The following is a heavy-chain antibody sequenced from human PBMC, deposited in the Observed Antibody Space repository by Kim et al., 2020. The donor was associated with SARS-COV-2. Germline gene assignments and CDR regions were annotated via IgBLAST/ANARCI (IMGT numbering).Heavy chain of an antibody. D-gene: IGHD3-22*01. V-gene: IGHV4-59*01. CDR3: ARDDYYDSSGYGSVGMDV. CDR2: IYYSGST. CDR1: GGSISSYY. J-gene: IGHJ6*02. Sequence: SETLSLTCTVSGGSISSYYWSWIRQPPGKGLEWIGYIYYSGSTNYNPSLKSRVTISVDTSKNQFSLKLSSVTAADTAVYYCARDDYYDSSGYGSVGMDVWGQGTTVTVSS.